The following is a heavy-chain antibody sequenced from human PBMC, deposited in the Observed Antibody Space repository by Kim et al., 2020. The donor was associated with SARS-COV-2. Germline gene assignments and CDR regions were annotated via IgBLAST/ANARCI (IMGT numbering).Heavy chain of an antibody. J-gene: IGHJ5*02. Sequence: SETLSLTCTVSGGSISSYYWSWIRQPPGKGLEWIGYIYYSGSTNYNPSLKSRVTISVDTSKNQFSLKLSSVTAADTAVYYCARGVVGSFWFDPWGQGTLVTVSS. CDR3: ARGVVGSFWFDP. V-gene: IGHV4-59*13. CDR1: GGSISSYY. D-gene: IGHD2-15*01. CDR2: IYYSGST.